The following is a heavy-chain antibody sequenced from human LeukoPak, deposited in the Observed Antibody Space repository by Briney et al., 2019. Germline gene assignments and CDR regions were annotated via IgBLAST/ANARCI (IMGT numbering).Heavy chain of an antibody. D-gene: IGHD2/OR15-2a*01. CDR2: IYTSGST. Sequence: PSETLSLTCTVSGGSISSYYWSWIRQPAGKGLEWIGRIYTSGSTNYNPSLKSRVTMSVDTSKNQFSLKLSSVTAADTAVYYCARDYYLYYYYYIDVWGKGTTVTISS. J-gene: IGHJ6*03. V-gene: IGHV4-4*07. CDR3: ARDYYLYYYYYIDV. CDR1: GGSISSYY.